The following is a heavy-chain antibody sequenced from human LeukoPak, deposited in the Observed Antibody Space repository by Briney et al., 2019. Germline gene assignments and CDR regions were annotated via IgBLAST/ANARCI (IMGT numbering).Heavy chain of an antibody. CDR1: GFTFSSYG. CDR2: IRYGGSNK. D-gene: IGHD2-15*01. Sequence: GGSLRLSCAASGFTFSSYGMHWVRQAPGKGLEWVAFIRYGGSNKYYADSVKGRFTISRDNSKNTLYLQMNSLRAEDTAVYYCAKDMLGYCSGGSCPGFDYWGQGTLVTVSS. J-gene: IGHJ4*02. V-gene: IGHV3-30*02. CDR3: AKDMLGYCSGGSCPGFDY.